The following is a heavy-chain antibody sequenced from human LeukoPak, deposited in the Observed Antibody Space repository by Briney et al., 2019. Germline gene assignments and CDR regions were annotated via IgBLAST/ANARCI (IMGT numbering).Heavy chain of an antibody. D-gene: IGHD2-15*01. J-gene: IGHJ3*02. V-gene: IGHV4-34*01. Sequence: SETLSLTCAVYGGSLSSYYWNWIRQSPGKGLEWIGEINHSGTTNYNPSLKSRVTISVDTSKNQFSLRLTSVTAADTAVYYCARFPCSGDSCYSGTRAFDIWGQGTMVTVSS. CDR1: GGSLSSYY. CDR2: INHSGTT. CDR3: ARFPCSGDSCYSGTRAFDI.